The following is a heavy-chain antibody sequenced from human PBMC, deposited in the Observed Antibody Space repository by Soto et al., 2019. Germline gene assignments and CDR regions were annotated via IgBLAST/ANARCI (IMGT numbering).Heavy chain of an antibody. CDR2: ITNTGGNT. CDR3: ANPPPNYGMDV. CDR1: GFTFSSYA. Sequence: EVQLLESGGGLVQPGGSLRLSCAASGFTFSSYAMSWVRQAPGKGLEWVSSITNTGGNTYYTDSVKGRFTISRDNSKNTRSLQMNSLRAEETAICYCANPPPNYGMDVWGQGTTVTVSS. V-gene: IGHV3-23*01. J-gene: IGHJ6*02.